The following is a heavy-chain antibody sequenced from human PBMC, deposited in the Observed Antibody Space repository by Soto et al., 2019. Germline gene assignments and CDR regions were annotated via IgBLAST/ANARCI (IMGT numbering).Heavy chain of an antibody. CDR2: INPSGGST. Sequence: QVQLVQSGAEVKKPGASVKVSCKASGYTFTIYYMHWVRQAPGQGLEWMGIINPSGGSTSYAQMFQGRVTMTRDTSTSTVYMELSSLRSEDTAISYCARSRDRFDYWGQGTLVTVSS. CDR3: ARSRDRFDY. V-gene: IGHV1-46*01. CDR1: GYTFTIYY. J-gene: IGHJ4*02.